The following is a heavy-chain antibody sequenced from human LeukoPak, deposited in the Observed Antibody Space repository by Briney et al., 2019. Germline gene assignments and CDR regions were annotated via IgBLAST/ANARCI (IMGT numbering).Heavy chain of an antibody. CDR3: ARDMSFAVSMVSPDY. CDR2: ISASNGNT. J-gene: IGHJ4*02. CDR1: GYSFTSYG. Sequence: GASVKVSCKASGYSFTSYGISWVRQAPGQGLEWMGWISASNGNTRYAQKIQGRVTMTTDTSTRTAYMELRSLRSDDTAVYYCARDMSFAVSMVSPDYWGQGTLVTVSS. V-gene: IGHV1-18*01. D-gene: IGHD2-8*01.